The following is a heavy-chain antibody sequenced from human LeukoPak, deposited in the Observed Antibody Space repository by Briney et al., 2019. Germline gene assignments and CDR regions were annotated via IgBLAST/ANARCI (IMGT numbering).Heavy chain of an antibody. V-gene: IGHV3-74*01. CDR3: ARRGAATDAFDI. J-gene: IGHJ3*02. CDR1: GFTFSSYW. CDR2: IKSDGSST. Sequence: PGGSLRLSCAASGFTFSSYWMHWGRQAPGKGLVWVSRIKSDGSSTSYADSVKGRFTISRDNAKNTLYLQMNSLRAEDTAVYYCARRGAATDAFDIWGQGTMVTVSS. D-gene: IGHD1-26*01.